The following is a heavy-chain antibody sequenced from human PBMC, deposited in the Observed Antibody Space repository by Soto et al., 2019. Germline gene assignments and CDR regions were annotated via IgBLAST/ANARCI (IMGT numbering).Heavy chain of an antibody. CDR1: GGSISSYY. J-gene: IGHJ4*02. D-gene: IGHD3-22*01. Sequence: LSLTCTVSGGSISSYYWSWIRQPAGKGLEWIGRIYTSGSTNYNPSLKSRVTMSVDTSKNQFSLKLSSVTAADTAVYYCARVDSSGYYYESFDYWGQGTLVTVSS. CDR3: ARVDSSGYYYESFDY. V-gene: IGHV4-4*07. CDR2: IYTSGST.